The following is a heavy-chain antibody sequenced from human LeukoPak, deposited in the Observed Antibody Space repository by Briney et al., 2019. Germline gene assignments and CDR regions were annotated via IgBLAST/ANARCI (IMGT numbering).Heavy chain of an antibody. Sequence: SETLSLTCTVSGGSISSYYWSWIRQPPGKGLEWIGYIYYSGSTNYNPSLKSRVTISVDTSKNQFSLKLSSVTAADTAVYYCATLGYCSGGSCFVNGMDVWGQGTTVTVSS. D-gene: IGHD2-15*01. V-gene: IGHV4-59*01. CDR2: IYYSGST. CDR1: GGSISSYY. CDR3: ATLGYCSGGSCFVNGMDV. J-gene: IGHJ6*02.